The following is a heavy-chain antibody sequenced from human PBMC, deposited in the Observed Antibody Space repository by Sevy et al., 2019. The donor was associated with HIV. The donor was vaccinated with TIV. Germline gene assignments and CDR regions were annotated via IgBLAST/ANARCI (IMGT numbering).Heavy chain of an antibody. Sequence: SETLSLTCVVSGDSISNGDYYWTWIRQPPGKGLEWIGHIYYSGTTNYNVSLKSRVTISVDTSKMQFSLKPTSVTAADTAVYYCARERGLMEDWGHWVDTWGQGILVTV. CDR3: ARERGLMEDWGHWVDT. V-gene: IGHV4-30-4*01. CDR1: GDSISNGDYY. J-gene: IGHJ5*02. CDR2: IYYSGTT. D-gene: IGHD3-16*01.